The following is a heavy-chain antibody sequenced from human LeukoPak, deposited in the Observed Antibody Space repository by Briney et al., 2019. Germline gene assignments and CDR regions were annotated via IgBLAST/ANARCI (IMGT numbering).Heavy chain of an antibody. D-gene: IGHD6-13*01. CDR1: GYTFSSYY. J-gene: IGHJ4*02. V-gene: IGHV1-46*01. Sequence: ASVKVSCKASGYTFSSYYMHWVRQAPGQGLEWMGIINPSGDTTSYAQKFQDRVTMTRDMSTSTVYMKLSSLRSEDTAVYYCARETRSLVIGAAAGPWNYWGQGTLVTVSS. CDR3: ARETRSLVIGAAAGPWNY. CDR2: INPSGDTT.